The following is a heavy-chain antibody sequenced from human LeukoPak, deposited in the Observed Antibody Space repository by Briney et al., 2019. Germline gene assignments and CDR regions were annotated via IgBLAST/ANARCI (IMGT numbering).Heavy chain of an antibody. CDR1: GFTFSSYW. J-gene: IGHJ6*02. CDR3: ARGRRYSSGGMDV. V-gene: IGHV3-7*01. Sequence: GGSLRLSCAASGFTFSSYWMSWVRQAPGKGLEWVANIKQDGSEKYYVDSVKGRFTISRDNAKNSLYLQMNSLRAEDTAVYYCARGRRYSSGGMDVWGQGTTVAVSS. D-gene: IGHD3-9*01. CDR2: IKQDGSEK.